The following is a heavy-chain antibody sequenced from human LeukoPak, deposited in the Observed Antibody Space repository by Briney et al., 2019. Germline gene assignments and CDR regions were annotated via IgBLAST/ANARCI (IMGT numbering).Heavy chain of an antibody. CDR2: IHYSGST. Sequence: KPSETLSLTCTVSGGSISSSSYYWGWIRQPPGKGLEYIGSIHYSGSTYYNLSLKSRVTISVDTSKNQFSLKLRSVTAADAAVYYCARCLAVAGTVFFDYWGQGTLVTVSS. CDR3: ARCLAVAGTVFFDY. D-gene: IGHD6-19*01. J-gene: IGHJ4*02. CDR1: GGSISSSSYY. V-gene: IGHV4-39*01.